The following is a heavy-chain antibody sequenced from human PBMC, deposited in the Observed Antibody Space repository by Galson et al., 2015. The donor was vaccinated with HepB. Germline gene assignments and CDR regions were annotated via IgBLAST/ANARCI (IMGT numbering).Heavy chain of an antibody. J-gene: IGHJ4*02. V-gene: IGHV3-23*01. CDR1: GFTFTTYA. Sequence: SLRLSCAASGFTFTTYAMSWVRQAPGRGLEWVSAIFPSGNGTYYADSVKGRFTISRDNSKRTLYLQMNSLGADDAAVYYCAKLSGLLWLGEAFDYWGPGTLVTVSS. D-gene: IGHD3-10*01. CDR3: AKLSGLLWLGEAFDY. CDR2: IFPSGNGT.